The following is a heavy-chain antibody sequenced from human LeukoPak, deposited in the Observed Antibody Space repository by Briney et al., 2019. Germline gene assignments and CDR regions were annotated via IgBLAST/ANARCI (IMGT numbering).Heavy chain of an antibody. J-gene: IGHJ6*03. CDR1: GGSISSSSYY. CDR3: AREGMKSSSWYPVHYYYYYMDV. CDR2: IYTSGST. V-gene: IGHV4-61*02. D-gene: IGHD6-13*01. Sequence: SETLSPTCTVSGGSISSSSYYWGWIRQPAGKGLEWIGRIYTSGSTNYNPSLKSRVTMSVDTSKNQFSLKLSSVTAADTAVYYCAREGMKSSSWYPVHYYYYYMDVWGQGTTVTVSS.